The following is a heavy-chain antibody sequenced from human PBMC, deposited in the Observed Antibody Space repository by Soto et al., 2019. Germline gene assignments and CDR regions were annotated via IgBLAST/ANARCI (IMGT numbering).Heavy chain of an antibody. J-gene: IGHJ4*02. CDR1: GGTFSSYA. V-gene: IGHV1-69*12. CDR3: ARELGAVAVAGSAFPY. D-gene: IGHD6-19*01. CDR2: IIPMFGTA. Sequence: QVQLVESGAEVTKPGSSVKVSCKASGGTFSSYATSWVRQAPGQGLEWMGGIIPMFGTAHYAQKFQGRVTIAADESTSTAYMELSSLRSEDTAVYYCARELGAVAVAGSAFPYWGPGSLVIVSS.